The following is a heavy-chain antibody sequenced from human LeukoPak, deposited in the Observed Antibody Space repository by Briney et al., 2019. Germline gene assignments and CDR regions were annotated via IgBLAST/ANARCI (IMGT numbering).Heavy chain of an antibody. V-gene: IGHV3-23*01. J-gene: IGHJ4*02. CDR1: GFTFSTYA. D-gene: IGHD5-12*01. CDR3: AKAAYNGYGWDYFDY. Sequence: GGSLRLSCAASGFTFSTYAMGWVRQAPGKGLEWVSLISAGGSTYYADSVKGRFTISRDNSKNTLYLQMNSLRVEDTALYYCAKAAYNGYGWDYFDYWGQGTLVTVSS. CDR2: ISAGGST.